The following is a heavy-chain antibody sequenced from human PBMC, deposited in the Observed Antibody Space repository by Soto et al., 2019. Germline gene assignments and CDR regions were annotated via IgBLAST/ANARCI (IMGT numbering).Heavy chain of an antibody. CDR1: GFTFSSYW. CDR2: IHRDANEK. J-gene: IGHJ4*02. D-gene: IGHD6-6*01. Sequence: EVQLVESGGGLVQPGGSLRLSCEASGFTFSSYWMSWVRQAPGKGLEWVANIHRDANEKYYVDSVKGRFTISRDNAKNSLYLQMNSLRVEDTAVYYCARSIAARLPYFDSWGQGTLVTVSS. CDR3: ARSIAARLPYFDS. V-gene: IGHV3-7*03.